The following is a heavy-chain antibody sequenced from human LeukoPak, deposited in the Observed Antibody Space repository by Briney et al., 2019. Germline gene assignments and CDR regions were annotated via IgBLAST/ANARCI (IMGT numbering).Heavy chain of an antibody. Sequence: SQTLSLTCTVSGGSISSGGYYWSWIRQHPGKGLEWIGYIYYSGSTHYNPSLKSRVTISVDTSKNQFSLKLSSVTAADTAVYYCARVERSAKRGMDVWGQGTTVTVSS. V-gene: IGHV4-31*03. CDR1: GGSISSGGYY. CDR3: ARVERSAKRGMDV. D-gene: IGHD3-3*01. J-gene: IGHJ6*02. CDR2: IYYSGST.